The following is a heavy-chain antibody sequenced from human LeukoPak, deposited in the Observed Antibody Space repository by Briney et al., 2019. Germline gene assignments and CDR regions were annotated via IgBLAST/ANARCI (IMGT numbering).Heavy chain of an antibody. CDR2: LNGDGSST. CDR3: ARDGDSSGYYVNFDY. CDR1: GFPFNSYW. Sequence: PGGSLRLSCAASGFPFNSYWMHWVRQVPGKGLVWVSRLNGDGSSTSYADSVKGRFTISRDNAKNTLYLQMNGLRAEDTAVYYCARDGDSSGYYVNFDYWGQGTLVTVSS. V-gene: IGHV3-74*01. D-gene: IGHD3-22*01. J-gene: IGHJ4*02.